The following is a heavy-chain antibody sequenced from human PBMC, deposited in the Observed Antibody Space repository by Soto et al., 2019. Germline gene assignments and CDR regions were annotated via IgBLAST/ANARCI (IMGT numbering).Heavy chain of an antibody. CDR1: TFIFTNYA. Sequence: GWSLRLSCASSTFIFTNYAMSWVRQAPGEGLEWVSAISGSGGTTYYAESVKGRFSISRDNSKNTLYLHLNSLRVEDTAIYYCATISDRGIAAALDFWGQGTLVTVSS. CDR2: ISGSGGTT. D-gene: IGHD6-13*01. J-gene: IGHJ4*02. CDR3: ATISDRGIAAALDF. V-gene: IGHV3-23*01.